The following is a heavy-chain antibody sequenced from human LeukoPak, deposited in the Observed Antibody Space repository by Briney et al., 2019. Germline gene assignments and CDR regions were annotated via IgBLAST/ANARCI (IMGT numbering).Heavy chain of an antibody. V-gene: IGHV3-23*01. CDR3: ARGDWNSHSHFDS. J-gene: IGHJ4*02. D-gene: IGHD1-7*01. CDR1: GFPFGDYA. CDR2: ITSSGATT. Sequence: GGSLRLSCAASGFPFGDYAIGWVRQAPGKGLEWVSTITSSGATTYYADSVKGRFTISRDNSKNTLYLQLSSLRVEDTAVYFCARGDWNSHSHFDSWGQGALVTVFS.